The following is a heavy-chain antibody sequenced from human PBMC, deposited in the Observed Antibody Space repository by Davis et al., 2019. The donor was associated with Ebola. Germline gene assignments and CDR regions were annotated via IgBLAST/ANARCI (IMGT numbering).Heavy chain of an antibody. CDR2: LYYSGST. V-gene: IGHV4-59*01. CDR3: ASGSGYTFDY. D-gene: IGHD3-22*01. J-gene: IGHJ4*02. Sequence: PSETLSLTCTVSGGSISRYYWSWIRQPPGKGLEWIGYLYYSGSTNYNPSLKSRVTISVDTSKNQFSLKLSSVTAADTAVYYCASGSGYTFDYWGQGTLVTVSS. CDR1: GGSISRYY.